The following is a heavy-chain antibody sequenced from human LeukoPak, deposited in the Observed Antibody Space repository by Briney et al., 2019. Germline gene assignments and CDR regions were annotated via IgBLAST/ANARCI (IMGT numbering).Heavy chain of an antibody. CDR1: GYTLTEIS. CDR3: ATATPMVRGVERFDY. D-gene: IGHD3-10*01. J-gene: IGHJ4*02. CDR2: FDPEDGER. Sequence: ASVKVSCKVSGYTLTEISMHWVRQAPGKGREWMGGFDPEDGERIYAQKFQGRGTITEDTSTDTDYLELSSLRPEDKAVYYCATATPMVRGVERFDYWGQGTLVTVSS. V-gene: IGHV1-24*01.